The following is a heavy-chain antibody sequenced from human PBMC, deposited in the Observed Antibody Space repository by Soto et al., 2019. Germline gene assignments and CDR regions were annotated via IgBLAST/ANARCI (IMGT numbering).Heavy chain of an antibody. CDR1: GGSISSSSYY. CDR2: IYYSGST. CDR3: ARQVRGPVSYYDFWSGYYYFDY. Sequence: ASETLSLTCTVSGGSISSSSYYWGWIRQPPGKGLEWIGSIYYSGSTYYNPSLKSRVTISVDTSKNQFSLKLSSVTAADTAVYYCARQVRGPVSYYDFWSGYYYFDYWGQGTLVTVSS. D-gene: IGHD3-3*01. J-gene: IGHJ4*02. V-gene: IGHV4-39*01.